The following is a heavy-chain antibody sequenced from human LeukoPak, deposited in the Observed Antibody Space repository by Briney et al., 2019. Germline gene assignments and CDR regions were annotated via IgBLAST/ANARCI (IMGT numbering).Heavy chain of an antibody. CDR2: VNGDGSST. CDR3: ANAYYNYVWGSYRYLGPIDY. J-gene: IGHJ4*02. Sequence: GGSLRLSCAPSGFTFSNYWMHWVRQGPGKGLVWVSHVNGDGSSTGYADSVKGRFTISRDNAKNTLYLQMNSLRAEDTAVYYCANAYYNYVWGSYRYLGPIDYWGQGTLVTVSS. D-gene: IGHD3-16*02. CDR1: GFTFSNYW. V-gene: IGHV3-74*01.